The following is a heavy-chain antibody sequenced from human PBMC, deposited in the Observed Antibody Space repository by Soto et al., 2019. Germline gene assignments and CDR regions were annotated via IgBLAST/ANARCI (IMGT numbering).Heavy chain of an antibody. CDR1: GDTFTSYG. D-gene: IGHD2-2*01. Sequence: GASVKVCCKSSGDTFTSYGISWVRQAPGQGLEWMGWISAYNGNTNYAQKLQGRVTMTTDTSTSTAYMELRSLRSDDTAVYYCAREGVGYCSSASCYALAWFDPWGQGTLVTVSS. CDR3: AREGVGYCSSASCYALAWFDP. J-gene: IGHJ5*02. V-gene: IGHV1-18*01. CDR2: ISAYNGNT.